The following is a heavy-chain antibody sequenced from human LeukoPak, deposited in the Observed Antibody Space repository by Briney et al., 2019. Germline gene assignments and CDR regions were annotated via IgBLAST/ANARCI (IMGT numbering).Heavy chain of an antibody. CDR3: ARGGDSYDSSGVYKKWFDP. CDR1: GYTFTTYG. J-gene: IGHJ5*02. D-gene: IGHD3-22*01. CDR2: ISSYNGNT. V-gene: IGHV1-18*01. Sequence: ALVKVSCKASGYTFTTYGISWVRQAPGPGLEWVGWISSYNGNTNYAQKLQGRVTMTTDTSTSTAYMELRSLQSDDTAVYYCARGGDSYDSSGVYKKWFDPWGQGTLVTVSS.